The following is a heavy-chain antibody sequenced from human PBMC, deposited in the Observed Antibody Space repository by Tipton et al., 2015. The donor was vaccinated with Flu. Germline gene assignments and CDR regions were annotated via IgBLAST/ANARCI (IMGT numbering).Heavy chain of an antibody. D-gene: IGHD4-11*01. CDR3: ARRDYSNYVSDPKSWFDP. J-gene: IGHJ3*01. Sequence: TLSLTCTVSGYSISSDYYWGWLRQPPGKGLEWIGNVLQAGNSYYNPSLKTRVTISLDRPNNQFSLRLTSVTAADTAVYYCARRDYSNYVSDPKSWFDPWGQGTMVTVSS. V-gene: IGHV4-38-2*02. CDR2: VLQAGNS. CDR1: GYSISSDYY.